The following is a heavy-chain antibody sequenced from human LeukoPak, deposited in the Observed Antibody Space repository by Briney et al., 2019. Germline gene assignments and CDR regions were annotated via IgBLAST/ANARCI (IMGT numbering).Heavy chain of an antibody. CDR3: AGHHPRNAVDF. V-gene: IGHV4-59*08. CDR2: ISDIGST. D-gene: IGHD2-8*01. Sequence: SETLSLTCTVSGGSISSYYWSWIRQPPGKGLEWIAYISDIGSTNYNPSLKSRVTISLDTSKNQFSLKLSSVTAADTAVYYCAGHHPRNAVDFWGQGTLVTVSS. J-gene: IGHJ4*02. CDR1: GGSISSYY.